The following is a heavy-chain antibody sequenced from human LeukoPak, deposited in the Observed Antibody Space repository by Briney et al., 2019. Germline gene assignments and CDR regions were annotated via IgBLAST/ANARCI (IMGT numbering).Heavy chain of an antibody. CDR2: IYYSGST. CDR3: ARGHYDILTGRGYYMDV. CDR1: GGSISSYY. V-gene: IGHV4-59*01. Sequence: SETLSLTCTVSGGSISSYYWSWIRQPPGKGLEWIGYIYYSGSTNYNPSLKSRVTISVDTSKNQFSLKLSSVTAADTAVYYCARGHYDILTGRGYYMDVWGKGTTVTVSS. J-gene: IGHJ6*03. D-gene: IGHD3-9*01.